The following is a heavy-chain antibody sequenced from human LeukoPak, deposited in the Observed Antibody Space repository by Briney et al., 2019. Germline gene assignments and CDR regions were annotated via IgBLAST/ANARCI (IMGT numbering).Heavy chain of an antibody. CDR3: AKGTGRNSSIAASGT. V-gene: IGHV3-23*01. J-gene: IGHJ4*02. CDR2: ISGSGGST. D-gene: IGHD6-13*01. Sequence: GGSLRLSCAASGFTFSSYAMSWVRQAPGKGLEWVSAISGSGGSTYYADSVKGRFTISRDNSKNTLFLQVNSLRAGDTVVYYCAKGTGRNSSIAASGTWGQGTLVTVSS. CDR1: GFTFSSYA.